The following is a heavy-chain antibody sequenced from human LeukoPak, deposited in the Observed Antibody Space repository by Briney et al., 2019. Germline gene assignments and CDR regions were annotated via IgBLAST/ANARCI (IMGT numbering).Heavy chain of an antibody. CDR1: GGSISSGGYS. D-gene: IGHD6-13*01. J-gene: IGHJ4*02. V-gene: IGHV4-30-4*07. CDR3: ARGYSSSWYSKGATTYYFDY. CDR2: IYYSGST. Sequence: PSQTLSLTCVVSGGSISSGGYSWTWIRQPPGKGLEWIGHIYYSGSTYYNPSLKSRVTISVDTSKNQFSLKLSSMTAADTAVYYCARGYSSSWYSKGATTYYFDYWGQGTLVTVSS.